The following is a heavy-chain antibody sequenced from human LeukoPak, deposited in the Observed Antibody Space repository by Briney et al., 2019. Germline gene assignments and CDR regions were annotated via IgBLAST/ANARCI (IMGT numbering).Heavy chain of an antibody. CDR2: INQSGST. CDR1: GGSFSDYY. CDR3: ARHRGGSDAFDI. J-gene: IGHJ3*02. V-gene: IGHV4-34*01. D-gene: IGHD6-25*01. Sequence: SETLSLTCAVYGGSFSDYYWSWIRQPPGKGLEWIGEINQSGSTNYNPSLKSRVTISVDTSKNQFSLKLSSVTAADTAVYYCARHRGGSDAFDIWGQGTMVTVSS.